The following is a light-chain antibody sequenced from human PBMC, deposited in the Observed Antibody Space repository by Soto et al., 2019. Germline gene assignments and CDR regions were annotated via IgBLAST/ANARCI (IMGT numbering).Light chain of an antibody. Sequence: QSALTQPASVSGSPGQSITISCTGTSDDVGAFNYVSWYQQHPGKAPKLMIFEVSRRPSGVSNRFSGSKSGNTASLTISGLQADDEADYYCTSYASSVNYVFGTGTKLTVL. CDR1: SDDVGAFNY. J-gene: IGLJ1*01. V-gene: IGLV2-14*01. CDR3: TSYASSVNYV. CDR2: EVS.